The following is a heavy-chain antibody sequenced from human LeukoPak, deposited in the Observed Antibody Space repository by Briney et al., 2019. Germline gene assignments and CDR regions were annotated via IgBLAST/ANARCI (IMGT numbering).Heavy chain of an antibody. J-gene: IGHJ3*02. Sequence: SGTLSLTCTVSGGSISSGGYYWSWIRQHPGKGLEWIGYIYYSGSTYYNPSLKSRVTISVDTSKNQFSLKLSTVTAADTAVYYCARDASGYQDAFDIWGQGTMVTVSS. V-gene: IGHV4-31*03. D-gene: IGHD5-12*01. CDR3: ARDASGYQDAFDI. CDR1: GGSISSGGYY. CDR2: IYYSGST.